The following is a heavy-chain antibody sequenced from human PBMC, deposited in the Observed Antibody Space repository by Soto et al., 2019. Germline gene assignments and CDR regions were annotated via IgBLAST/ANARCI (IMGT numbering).Heavy chain of an antibody. Sequence: EVQLLESGGALVQPGGSLRLSCAASGFTFRNYAMSWVRQAPGKGLEWVSRISGNGGDINYADSMKGRFTISRDNSKNTLYLQMNSLRAEHTAVYYCAKRGDIVEVSRTFVGYGMDVWGQGTTVTVSS. CDR1: GFTFRNYA. J-gene: IGHJ6*02. CDR3: AKRGDIVEVSRTFVGYGMDV. V-gene: IGHV3-23*01. CDR2: ISGNGGDI. D-gene: IGHD2-2*01.